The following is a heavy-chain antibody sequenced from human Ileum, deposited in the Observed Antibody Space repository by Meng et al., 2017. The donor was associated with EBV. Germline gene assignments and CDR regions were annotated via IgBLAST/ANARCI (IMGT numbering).Heavy chain of an antibody. D-gene: IGHD2-8*02. V-gene: IGHV4-34*12. CDR1: GGSLSGAN. CDR3: ARRPTGIDY. Sequence: QGQLQQWGAGLLKPSETLSLTCAGNGGSLSGANWNWIRQPPGKGLEWIGEIIHGGSPSYNPSLKSRVTISIDTSKNQLSLMLSSVTAADTAVYYCARRPTGIDYWGQGTLVTVSS. CDR2: IIHGGSP. J-gene: IGHJ4*02.